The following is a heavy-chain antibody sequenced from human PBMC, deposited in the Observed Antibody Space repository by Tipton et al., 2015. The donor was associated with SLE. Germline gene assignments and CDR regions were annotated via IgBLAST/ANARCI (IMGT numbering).Heavy chain of an antibody. Sequence: TLSLTCTVSGVSISDHYWSWIRQPPGKGLECLGYVFYSGSSDFYRAHYSPSLMSRVIISVDSSKNQFSLRLTSVTAADTAVYYCARGLFGWELPYWGQGTLVTVSS. CDR2: VFYSGSSDFYRA. CDR3: ARGLFGWELPY. V-gene: IGHV4-59*11. J-gene: IGHJ4*02. CDR1: GVSISDHY. D-gene: IGHD1-26*01.